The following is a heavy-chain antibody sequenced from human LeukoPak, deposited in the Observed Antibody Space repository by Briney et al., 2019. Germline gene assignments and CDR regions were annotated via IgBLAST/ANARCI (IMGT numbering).Heavy chain of an antibody. CDR2: IYYSGST. D-gene: IGHD4-11*01. CDR3: ARAPSGVTTVTPCWFDP. Sequence: SETLSLTCTVSGGSISTCYWSWIRQPPGKGLEWIGYIYYSGSTNYNPSLKSRVTMSVDTSKNQFSLKLSSVTAADTAVYYCARAPSGVTTVTPCWFDPWGQGTLVTVSS. CDR1: GGSISTCY. V-gene: IGHV4-59*01. J-gene: IGHJ5*02.